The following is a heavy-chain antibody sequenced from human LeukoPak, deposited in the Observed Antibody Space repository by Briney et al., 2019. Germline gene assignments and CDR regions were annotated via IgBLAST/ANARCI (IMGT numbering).Heavy chain of an antibody. V-gene: IGHV4-30-2*01. CDR1: GGSISSGGYS. Sequence: SETLSLTCAVSGGSISSGGYSWSWIRQPPGKGLEWIGYIYHSGSTYYNPSLKSRVTISVDTSKNQFSLKLSSVTAADTAVYYCARLFDYGDYVGRDYWGQGTLVTVSS. D-gene: IGHD4-17*01. J-gene: IGHJ4*02. CDR2: IYHSGST. CDR3: ARLFDYGDYVGRDY.